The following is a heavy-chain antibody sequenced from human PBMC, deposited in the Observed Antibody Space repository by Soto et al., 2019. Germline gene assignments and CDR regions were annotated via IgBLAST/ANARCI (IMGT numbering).Heavy chain of an antibody. J-gene: IGHJ6*02. CDR2: VSANNGHT. Sequence: ASVKVACKASGFTFSNYGLNWVRQAPGQGLEWMGWVSANNGHTNYAQNLQGRVSMTTDTSTSTAYMELRGLRFDDTAVYYCARDIESVTAKHFFYYYAMDVWGQGTTVTVSS. V-gene: IGHV1-18*01. D-gene: IGHD2-8*01. CDR3: ARDIESVTAKHFFYYYAMDV. CDR1: GFTFSNYG.